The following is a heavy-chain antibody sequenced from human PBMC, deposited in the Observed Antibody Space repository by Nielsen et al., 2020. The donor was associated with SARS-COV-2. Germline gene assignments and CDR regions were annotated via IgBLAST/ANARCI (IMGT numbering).Heavy chain of an antibody. J-gene: IGHJ3*02. D-gene: IGHD6-19*01. V-gene: IGHV3-73*01. Sequence: GGSLRLSYAASGFTFSGSASHWVRQASGKGLEWVGRSRSKVNKYATSYAESVKGRFTISRDDSKNTAYLQMNSLKIEDTAMYYCTRSVAVGGGYTFDIWGQGTMVTVSS. CDR3: TRSVAVGGGYTFDI. CDR1: GFTFSGSA. CDR2: SRSKVNKYAT.